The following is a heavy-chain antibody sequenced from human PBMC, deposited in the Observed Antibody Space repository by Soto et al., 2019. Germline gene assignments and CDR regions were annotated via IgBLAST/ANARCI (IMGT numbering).Heavy chain of an antibody. J-gene: IGHJ4*02. CDR2: ITGGGDDT. CDR1: GFTFRGYA. CDR3: AKGSAKGSPYYFVF. Sequence: DVQLLESGGGLVQPGGSLRLSCEGSGFTFRGYAMSWVRQPPGKGLEWVTAITGGGDDTYHSDSVKGRFTISRDNSKNTLYLQMNSLRAEDTAVYYCAKGSAKGSPYYFVFWGPGTLVTVSS. D-gene: IGHD3-16*01. V-gene: IGHV3-23*01.